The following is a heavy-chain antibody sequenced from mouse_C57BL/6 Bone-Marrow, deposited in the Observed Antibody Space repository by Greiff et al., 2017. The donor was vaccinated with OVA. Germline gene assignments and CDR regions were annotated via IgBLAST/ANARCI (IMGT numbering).Heavy chain of an antibody. J-gene: IGHJ1*03. V-gene: IGHV3-6*01. CDR1: GYSITSGYY. CDR2: ISYDGSN. Sequence: EVQLQESGPGLVKPSQSLSLTCSVPGYSITSGYYWNWIRQFPGNKLEWMGYISYDGSNNYNPSLKNRISITRDTSKNQFFLKLNSVTTEDTATYYCARGYYSNYRYFDVWGTGTTVTVSS. D-gene: IGHD2-5*01. CDR3: ARGYYSNYRYFDV.